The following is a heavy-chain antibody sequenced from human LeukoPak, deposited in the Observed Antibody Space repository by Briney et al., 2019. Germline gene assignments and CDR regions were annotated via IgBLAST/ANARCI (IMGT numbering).Heavy chain of an antibody. CDR1: GFTFSSYA. CDR3: SKKGQSEDYGKPG. V-gene: IGHV3-23*01. D-gene: IGHD4-17*01. J-gene: IGHJ4*02. CDR2: ISGSGGST. Sequence: PGGSLRLSCAASGFTFSSYAMSWVRQAPGKGLEWVSAISGSGGSTYYADSAKGRFTISRDNSKNTLYLQMSSLRADDTAVYYCSKKGQSEDYGKPGWGQGTLVTVSS.